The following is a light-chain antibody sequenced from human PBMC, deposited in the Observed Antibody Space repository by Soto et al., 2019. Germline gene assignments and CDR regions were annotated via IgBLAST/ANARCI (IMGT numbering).Light chain of an antibody. CDR2: DVS. J-gene: IGLJ3*02. CDR1: SSDVGGYSY. Sequence: QSALTQPASVSGSPGQAITISCTGTSSDVGGYSYVSWYQQHPGKAPKLMIYDVSNRPSGVSNRFSGSKSGNTASLTISGLQAKDEADYYCSSYSTSSVVFGGGTKLTVL. V-gene: IGLV2-14*01. CDR3: SSYSTSSVV.